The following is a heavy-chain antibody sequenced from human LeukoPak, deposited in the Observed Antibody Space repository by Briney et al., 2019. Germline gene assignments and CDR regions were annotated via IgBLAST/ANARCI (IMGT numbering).Heavy chain of an antibody. Sequence: PGRSLRLSCEASGFTFSNYWMSWVRQVPGKGLEWVANIKQDGSERYHVDSVKGRFTISRDNAKNSLYLQMNSLRAEDTAVYYCARDQWGKYQMLDYWGQRTLVTVSS. J-gene: IGHJ4*02. CDR2: IKQDGSER. V-gene: IGHV3-7*01. CDR3: ARDQWGKYQMLDY. CDR1: GFTFSNYW. D-gene: IGHD2-2*01.